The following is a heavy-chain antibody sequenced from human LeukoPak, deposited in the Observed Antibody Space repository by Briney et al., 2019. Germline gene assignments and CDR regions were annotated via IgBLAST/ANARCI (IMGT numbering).Heavy chain of an antibody. Sequence: GESLKISCKGSGYSFTSYWIGWVRQMPGKGLEWMGIIYPGDSDTRYSPSFQGQVTISADKSISTAYLQWSSLKASDTAMYYCARKITYYYDSSGYFTPWGQGTMVTVSS. CDR1: GYSFTSYW. J-gene: IGHJ3*01. D-gene: IGHD3-22*01. CDR3: ARKITYYYDSSGYFTP. CDR2: IYPGDSDT. V-gene: IGHV5-51*01.